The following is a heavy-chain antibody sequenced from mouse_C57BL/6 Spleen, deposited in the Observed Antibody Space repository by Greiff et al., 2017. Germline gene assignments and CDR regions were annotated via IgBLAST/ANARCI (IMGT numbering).Heavy chain of an antibody. CDR1: GYTFTSYW. V-gene: IGHV1-64*01. Sequence: QVQLQQPGAELVKPGASVKLSCKASGYTFTSYWMHWVKQRPGQGLEWIGMIHPNSGSTNYNEKFKSKATLTVDKSSSTAYMQLSSLTSEDSAVYYCARSANWDAWFGYWGKGTLVTVAA. CDR2: IHPNSGST. D-gene: IGHD4-1*01. CDR3: ARSANWDAWFGY. J-gene: IGHJ3*01.